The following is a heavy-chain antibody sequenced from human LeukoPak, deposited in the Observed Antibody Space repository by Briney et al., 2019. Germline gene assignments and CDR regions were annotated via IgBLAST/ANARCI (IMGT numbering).Heavy chain of an antibody. D-gene: IGHD6-19*01. CDR1: GFTFSSYS. V-gene: IGHV3-21*01. CDR2: ISSSSSYI. Sequence: PGGSLRLSCAASGFTFSSYSMNWVRQAPGKGLEWVSSISSSSSYIYYADSVKGRFTISRDNAKNSMYLQMNSLRAEDTAVYYCASSSGWEHYYMDVWGKGTTVTISS. J-gene: IGHJ6*03. CDR3: ASSSGWEHYYMDV.